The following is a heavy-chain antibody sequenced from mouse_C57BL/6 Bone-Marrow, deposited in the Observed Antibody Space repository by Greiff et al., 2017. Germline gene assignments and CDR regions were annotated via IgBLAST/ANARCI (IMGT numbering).Heavy chain of an antibody. CDR1: GFTFSDAW. J-gene: IGHJ3*01. CDR3: TGWERVRCAY. Sequence: EVKVEESGGGLVQPGGSMKLSCAASGFTFSDAWMDWVRQSPEKGLEWVALIRNKANNHATYYAESVKGRFTISRDDSKSSVYLQMNSLRPDDTGIYYCTGWERVRCAYWGQGTLVTVSA. V-gene: IGHV6-6*01. CDR2: IRNKANNHAT. D-gene: IGHD3-3*01.